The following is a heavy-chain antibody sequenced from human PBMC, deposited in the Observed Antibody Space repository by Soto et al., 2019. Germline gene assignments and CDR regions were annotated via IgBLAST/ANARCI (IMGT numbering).Heavy chain of an antibody. J-gene: IGHJ4*02. CDR2: ISSTTNYI. D-gene: IGHD3-10*01. CDR3: ARESGDLTSNFDY. V-gene: IGHV3-21*01. CDR1: GFTFTRYS. Sequence: GGSLRLSCAASGFTFTRYSMNWVRQAPGKGLEWVSSISSTTNYIYYADSMKGRFTVSRDNAKNSVYLDMNSLSAEDTAVYYCARESGDLTSNFDYWGQGTLVTVSS.